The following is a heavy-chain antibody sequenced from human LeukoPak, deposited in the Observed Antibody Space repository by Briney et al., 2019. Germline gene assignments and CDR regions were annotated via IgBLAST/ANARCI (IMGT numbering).Heavy chain of an antibody. Sequence: GGSLRPSCAASGFTFSSYGMHWVRQAPGKGLEWVAVIWYDGSNKYYADSVKGRFTISRDNSKNTLYLQMNSLRAEDTAVYYCARDRGGSYGRDAFDIWGQGTLVTVSS. V-gene: IGHV3-33*01. CDR2: IWYDGSNK. J-gene: IGHJ3*02. D-gene: IGHD1-26*01. CDR3: ARDRGGSYGRDAFDI. CDR1: GFTFSSYG.